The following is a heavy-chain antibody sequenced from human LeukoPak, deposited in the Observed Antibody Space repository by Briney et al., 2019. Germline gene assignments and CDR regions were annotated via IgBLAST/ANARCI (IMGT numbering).Heavy chain of an antibody. J-gene: IGHJ4*02. Sequence: ASQTLSLTCAISGDSVSSNSAGWNWIRQSPLRGLEWLGRTYYRSKWYNDYAVSVKSRITINPDTSKNQFSLQLNSVTPEDTAVYFCARFAGGHFGYWGQGTLVAVSS. CDR3: ARFAGGHFGY. CDR2: TYYRSKWYN. D-gene: IGHD2-8*02. CDR1: GDSVSSNSAG. V-gene: IGHV6-1*01.